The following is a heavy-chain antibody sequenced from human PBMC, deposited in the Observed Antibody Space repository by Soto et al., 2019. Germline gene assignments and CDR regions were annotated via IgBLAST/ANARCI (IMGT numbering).Heavy chain of an antibody. V-gene: IGHV3-30*18. J-gene: IGHJ6*02. D-gene: IGHD3-16*01. CDR2: ISYDETNK. Sequence: QVQLVESGGGVVQPGRSLRLSCAAAGFTFNLFGVHWVRRAPGKGLERVAFISYDETNKYYVDSVKGRFTISRDNSKSTLSLQMNSLRPEDTAVYYCAKGGGVGGTHVIDQYYGMDVWGPGTTVTVFS. CDR1: GFTFNLFG. CDR3: AKGGGVGGTHVIDQYYGMDV.